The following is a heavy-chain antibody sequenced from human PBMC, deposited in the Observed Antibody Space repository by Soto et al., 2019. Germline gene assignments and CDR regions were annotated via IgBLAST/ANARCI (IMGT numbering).Heavy chain of an antibody. V-gene: IGHV3-30*04. CDR3: ATDGVEYVVSGLYYCDH. D-gene: IGHD2-8*02. CDR1: GFTLNNYA. J-gene: IGHJ4*02. CDR2: ISYNEKNK. Sequence: QVQLVESGGGVVQPGTSLRLSCSASGFTLNNYAMHWVRQVPGKGLEWLAFISYNEKNKYYGDSVRGRFTISRDDSKNTLFLHRNSLRSEDTAVYYCATDGVEYVVSGLYYCDHWGQGTLVTVSS.